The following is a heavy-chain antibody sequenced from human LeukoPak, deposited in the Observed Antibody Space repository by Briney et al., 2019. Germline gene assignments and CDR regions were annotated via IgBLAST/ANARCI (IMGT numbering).Heavy chain of an antibody. CDR3: ARADYDFWSGYFVAFDY. CDR1: GFTFRTFW. CDR2: IKQGGSEK. Sequence: PGGSLILSCAASGFTFRTFWMSWVRQAPGKGLEWVANIKQGGSEKDYVDSVKGRFTISRDNAKNSLYLQMNSLRAEDTAVYYCARADYDFWSGYFVAFDYWGQGTLATVSS. V-gene: IGHV3-7*04. J-gene: IGHJ4*02. D-gene: IGHD3-3*01.